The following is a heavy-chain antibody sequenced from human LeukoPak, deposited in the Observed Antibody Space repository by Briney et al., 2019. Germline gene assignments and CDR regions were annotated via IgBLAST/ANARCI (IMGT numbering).Heavy chain of an antibody. CDR1: GFTVSSNY. V-gene: IGHV3-53*01. Sequence: GGSLRLSCAASGFTVSSNYMSWVRQAPGKGLEWVSVIYSGGSTYYADSVKGRFTISRDNSKNTLYLQMNSLRAEDTAVYYCARETTGTYAFDIWGQGTMVTVSS. J-gene: IGHJ3*02. D-gene: IGHD1/OR15-1a*01. CDR3: ARETTGTYAFDI. CDR2: IYSGGST.